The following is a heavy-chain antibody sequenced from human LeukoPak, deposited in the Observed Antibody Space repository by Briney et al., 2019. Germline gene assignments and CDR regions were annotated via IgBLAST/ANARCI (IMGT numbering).Heavy chain of an antibody. CDR1: GFTFSTYA. Sequence: GGSLRLSCAASGFTFSTYAMSWVRQAPGKGLEWVSVVSGTGGKTYYADSVKGRFTISRDNSKNTLYLQMNSLRAEDTALYYCVKASSSSPQYNWFDAWGQGTLVTVSS. D-gene: IGHD6-6*01. CDR2: VSGTGGKT. V-gene: IGHV3-23*01. CDR3: VKASSSSPQYNWFDA. J-gene: IGHJ5*02.